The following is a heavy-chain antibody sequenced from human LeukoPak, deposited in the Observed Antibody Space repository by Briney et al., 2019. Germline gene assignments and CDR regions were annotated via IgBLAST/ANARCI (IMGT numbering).Heavy chain of an antibody. Sequence: GASVKVSCKASGYTFTGYYMHWVRQAPGQGLEWMGWINPNSGGTNYAQKLQGRVTMTRDTSISTAYMELSRLRSDDTAVYYCTRDLDQHRLLWFGETVVDWFDPWGQGTLVTVSS. V-gene: IGHV1-2*02. CDR3: TRDLDQHRLLWFGETVVDWFDP. D-gene: IGHD3-10*01. J-gene: IGHJ5*02. CDR1: GYTFTGYY. CDR2: INPNSGGT.